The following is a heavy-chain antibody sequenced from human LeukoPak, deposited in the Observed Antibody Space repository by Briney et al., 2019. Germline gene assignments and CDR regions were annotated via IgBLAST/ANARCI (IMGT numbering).Heavy chain of an antibody. D-gene: IGHD3-10*01. CDR1: GGSISSSSYY. CDR2: IYYSGST. V-gene: IGHV4-39*01. CDR3: ATPGDFDY. J-gene: IGHJ4*02. Sequence: PSETLSLTCTVSGGSISSSSYYWGWIRQPPGKGLEWIGSIYYSGSTYYNPSLKCRVTISVDTSKNQFSLKLSSVTAADTAVYYCATPGDFDYWGQGTLVTVSS.